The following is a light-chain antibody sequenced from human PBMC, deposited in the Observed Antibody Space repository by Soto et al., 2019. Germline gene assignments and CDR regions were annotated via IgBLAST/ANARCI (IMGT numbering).Light chain of an antibody. V-gene: IGKV3-20*01. CDR1: QTITNNY. Sequence: EIVLTQSPGTLSLSPGERATLSCRASQTITNNYLAWYQQKPGQAPRLLIYGASSRATGLPGRFSGSGSGTAFTLTISRLEPEDFAVYYCQQYGSSPRFTFGPGTKVDIK. CDR2: GAS. CDR3: QQYGSSPRFT. J-gene: IGKJ3*01.